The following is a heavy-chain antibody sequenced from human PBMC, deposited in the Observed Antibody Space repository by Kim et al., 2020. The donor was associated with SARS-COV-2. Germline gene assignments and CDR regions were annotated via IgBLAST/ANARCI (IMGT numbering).Heavy chain of an antibody. Sequence: GGSLRLSCAVAGFSVTHNYMNWVRQAPGKGLEWVSGIDSGGTTYYPDSVKGRFTISRHNSKNTLYLEMHSLRVDDTAVYFCARADGEDDPLDVWGQGTL. V-gene: IGHV3-53*01. CDR3: ARADGEDDPLDV. CDR2: IDSGGTT. D-gene: IGHD2-21*01. CDR1: GFSVTHNY. J-gene: IGHJ3*01.